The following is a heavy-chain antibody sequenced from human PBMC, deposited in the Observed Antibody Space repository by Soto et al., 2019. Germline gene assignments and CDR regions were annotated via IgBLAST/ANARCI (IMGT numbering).Heavy chain of an antibody. J-gene: IGHJ6*01. Sequence: ASVKVSCKASGYTFTSYGISWVRQAPGQGLDWMGWISAYNGNTNYAQKLQGRVTMTTDTSTSTAYMELRSLRSDDTAVYYCARDTTVTTGDYYYYYGMDVWGQGTTVTVSS. D-gene: IGHD4-17*01. V-gene: IGHV1-18*01. CDR3: ARDTTVTTGDYYYYYGMDV. CDR2: ISAYNGNT. CDR1: GYTFTSYG.